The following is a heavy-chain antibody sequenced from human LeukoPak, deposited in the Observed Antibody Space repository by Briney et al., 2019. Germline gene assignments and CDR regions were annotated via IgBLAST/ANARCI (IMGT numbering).Heavy chain of an antibody. CDR3: ARDGVMVRGMKKGFDY. V-gene: IGHV1-69*06. J-gene: IGHJ4*02. CDR1: GGTFSSYA. CDR2: IIPIFGTA. Sequence: GASVKVSCKASGGTFSSYAISWVRQAPGQGLEWMGGIIPIFGTANYAQKFQGRVTITADKSTSTAYMELSSLRSEDTAVYYCARDGVMVRGMKKGFDYWGQGTLVTVSS. D-gene: IGHD3-10*01.